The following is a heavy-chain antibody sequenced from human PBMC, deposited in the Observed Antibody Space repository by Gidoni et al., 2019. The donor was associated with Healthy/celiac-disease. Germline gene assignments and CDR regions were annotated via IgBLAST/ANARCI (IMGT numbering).Heavy chain of an antibody. CDR3: ARDKAEGALEY. V-gene: IGHV3-30*01. Sequence: QVQLVESGGGVVQPGRSLRLSCAASGFTFSSYAMPWVRQAPGKGLEWVAVISYDGSNKYYADSVKGRFTISRDNSKNTLYLQMNSLRAEDTAVYYCARDKAEGALEYWGQGTLVTVSS. CDR2: ISYDGSNK. CDR1: GFTFSSYA. J-gene: IGHJ4*02.